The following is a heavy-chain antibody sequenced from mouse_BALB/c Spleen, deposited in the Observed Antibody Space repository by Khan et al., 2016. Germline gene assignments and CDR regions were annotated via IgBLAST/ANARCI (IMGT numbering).Heavy chain of an antibody. D-gene: IGHD2-4*01. CDR3: TRGESTMSRGFAY. Sequence: QVQLQQSGAELVRPGASVKLSCKASGCTFTSYWINWMKQRPGQGLEWIGNIFPSDSYTNYNQKFKDKATLTVDKSSSTAYMQLSSPTSEDSAIYYCTRGESTMSRGFAYWGQGTLVTVSA. J-gene: IGHJ3*01. CDR1: GCTFTSYW. V-gene: IGHV1-69*02. CDR2: IFPSDSYT.